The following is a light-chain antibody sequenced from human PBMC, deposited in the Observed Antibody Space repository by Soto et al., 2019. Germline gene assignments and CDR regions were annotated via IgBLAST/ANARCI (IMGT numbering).Light chain of an antibody. CDR2: AAS. V-gene: IGKV1-39*01. Sequence: DIVITQSPDSLSVSLGERATINCKSNQGVFSNSKNRNHLSWYQQKPGKAPKLLIYAASSLQSGVPSRFSGSGSGTDFTLTISSLQPEDFATYYCQYTYTMPLAFGGGTKVDI. CDR3: QYTYTMPLA. J-gene: IGKJ4*01. CDR1: QGVFSNSKNRNH.